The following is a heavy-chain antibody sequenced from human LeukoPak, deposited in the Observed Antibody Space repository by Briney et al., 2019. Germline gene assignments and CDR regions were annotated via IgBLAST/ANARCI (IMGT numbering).Heavy chain of an antibody. D-gene: IGHD5-18*01. V-gene: IGHV1-18*01. J-gene: IGHJ6*02. Sequence: ASVTVSCTASGYTFSSYGISWVRQAPGQGLEWMGWISPYNGNTEYGQKVQGRVTMTTDRPTTTASMELTSLRSDDTAMYYCARVRPPNIVDSVMDYKYYHDMDVWGQGTTVTVSS. CDR3: ARVRPPNIVDSVMDYKYYHDMDV. CDR2: ISPYNGNT. CDR1: GYTFSSYG.